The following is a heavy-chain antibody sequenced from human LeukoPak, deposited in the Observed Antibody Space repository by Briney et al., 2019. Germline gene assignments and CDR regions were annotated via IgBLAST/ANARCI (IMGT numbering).Heavy chain of an antibody. CDR3: ARHGDSSSWYADIFDY. V-gene: IGHV4-39*01. CDR2: IYYSGST. CDR1: GGSISSSSYY. D-gene: IGHD6-13*01. Sequence: SETLSLTCTVSGGSISSSSYYRGWIRQPPGKGLEWIGSIYYSGSTYYNPSLKSRVTISVDTSKNQFSLKLSSVTAADTAVYYCARHGDSSSWYADIFDYWGQGTLVTVSS. J-gene: IGHJ4*02.